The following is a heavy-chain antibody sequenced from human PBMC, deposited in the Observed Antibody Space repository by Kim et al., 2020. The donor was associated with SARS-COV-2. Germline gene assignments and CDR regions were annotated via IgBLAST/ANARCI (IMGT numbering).Heavy chain of an antibody. J-gene: IGHJ4*02. D-gene: IGHD6-13*01. V-gene: IGHV6-1*01. Sequence: SQTLSLTCAISGDSVSITITAWNWIRQSPSRGLEWLGRTYYRSKWYTDYAVALRSRITNNSDTSKNQFSLQLSSTTPEDTAVYYCAGGYQSRWADSWGQGSLGTVSS. CDR3: AGGYQSRWADS. CDR2: TYYRSKWYT. CDR1: GDSVSITITA.